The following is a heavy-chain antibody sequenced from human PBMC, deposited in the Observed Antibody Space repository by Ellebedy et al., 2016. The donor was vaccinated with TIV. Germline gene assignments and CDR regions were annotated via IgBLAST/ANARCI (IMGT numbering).Heavy chain of an antibody. CDR3: ARDTPTGTTTMNDIFDI. CDR1: GFTLSTYN. V-gene: IGHV3-21*01. CDR2: ITRSNSYT. J-gene: IGHJ3*02. Sequence: PGGSLRLSCVASGFTLSTYNMNWVRQAPGKGLEWVSCITRSNSYTYYADSVKGRFTISRDTAKNSLYLQMNSLTDEDTAVYYCARDTPTGTTTMNDIFDIWGQGTMVTVSS. D-gene: IGHD1-1*01.